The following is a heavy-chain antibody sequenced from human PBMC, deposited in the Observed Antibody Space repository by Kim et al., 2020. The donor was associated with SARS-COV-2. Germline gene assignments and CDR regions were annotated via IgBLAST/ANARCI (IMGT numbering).Heavy chain of an antibody. V-gene: IGHV3-33*05. D-gene: IGHD3-9*01. Sequence: GGSLRLSCAASGFTFRSYGMHWVRQAPGKGLEWVAVISYDGSNKYYADSVKGRFTISRDNSKNTLYLQMNSLRAEDTAVYYCARDPTYYDILTGYYYPYYCGDMDVWGQGTTVTVSS. CDR1: GFTFRSYG. CDR2: ISYDGSNK. CDR3: ARDPTYYDILTGYYYPYYCGDMDV. J-gene: IGHJ6*02.